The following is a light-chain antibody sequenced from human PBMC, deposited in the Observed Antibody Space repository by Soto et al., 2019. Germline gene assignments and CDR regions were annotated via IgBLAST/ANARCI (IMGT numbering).Light chain of an antibody. CDR2: GAS. J-gene: IGKJ1*01. Sequence: EIVLTQSPGTLSLSPGERATLSCRASPSVSNNYLAWYQQKPGQAPRLLIYGASNRATDITARFSGSGSGTEFTLTISSLQPEDFAMYYCQQYNDWPWTFGQGTKVDIK. CDR1: PSVSNNY. CDR3: QQYNDWPWT. V-gene: IGKV3-20*01.